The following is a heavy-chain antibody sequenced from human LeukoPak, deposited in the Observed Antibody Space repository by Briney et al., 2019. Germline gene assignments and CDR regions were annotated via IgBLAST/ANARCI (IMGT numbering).Heavy chain of an antibody. Sequence: ASVKVSCKASGGTFNNYTISWVRQAPGQGLEWMGRIIPILAIANYAQKFQGRVTITADKSTSTAYMELSSLRSEDTAVYYCAGDGDGYNSLDPWGQGTLVTVSS. D-gene: IGHD5-24*01. CDR3: AGDGDGYNSLDP. J-gene: IGHJ5*02. V-gene: IGHV1-69*04. CDR1: GGTFNNYT. CDR2: IIPILAIA.